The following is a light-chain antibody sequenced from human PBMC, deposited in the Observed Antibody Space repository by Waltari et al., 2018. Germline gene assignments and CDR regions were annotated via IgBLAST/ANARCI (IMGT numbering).Light chain of an antibody. J-gene: IGKJ2*01. CDR3: QQSYITPYT. CDR2: AAT. CDR1: QTISSY. Sequence: DIQMTQSPSSLSTSVGDRVTITCRASQTISSYLKWYQQQPGKAPKLLIYAATNLQSGLTSRFSGSGSETDFTLTITNPQPEDSGTYYCQQSYITPYTFGQGTALEIK. V-gene: IGKV1-39*01.